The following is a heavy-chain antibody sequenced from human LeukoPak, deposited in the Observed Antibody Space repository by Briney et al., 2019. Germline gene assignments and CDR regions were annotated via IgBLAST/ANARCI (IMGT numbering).Heavy chain of an antibody. CDR3: AKGAGYGDLGYFYYMDV. Sequence: PGGSLRLSCAASGFTFSTYGMHWVRQAPGKGLGWVAFVRSDGSDKYYVDSVKGRFTISRDNSRNTLYLQMNSLRAEDTAVYYCAKGAGYGDLGYFYYMDVWGKGTTVTVSS. CDR1: GFTFSTYG. D-gene: IGHD4-17*01. V-gene: IGHV3-30*02. CDR2: VRSDGSDK. J-gene: IGHJ6*03.